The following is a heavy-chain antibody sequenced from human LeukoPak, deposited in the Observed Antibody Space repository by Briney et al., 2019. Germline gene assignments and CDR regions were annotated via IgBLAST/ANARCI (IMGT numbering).Heavy chain of an antibody. CDR2: ISGSGDIT. Sequence: RGSLRLSCAASGFSFSSYGINWVRQAPGKGLEWVSGISGSGDITYYADSVKGRFTISRDNSRNTLYLQMNSLRAEDTAVYYCARRSKSSAIWYYFDYWGQGTLVTVSS. D-gene: IGHD6-25*01. CDR3: ARRSKSSAIWYYFDY. V-gene: IGHV3-23*01. J-gene: IGHJ4*02. CDR1: GFSFSSYG.